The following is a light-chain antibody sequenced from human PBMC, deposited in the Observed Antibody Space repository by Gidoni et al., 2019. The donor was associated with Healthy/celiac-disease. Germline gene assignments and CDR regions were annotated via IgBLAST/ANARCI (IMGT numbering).Light chain of an antibody. Sequence: QSVLTQPPSGSGAPGQRVTISCTGSSSDIGAGYDVPWYQQLPGTAPKLLIYGNSNRPSGVPDRFSGSKSGTSASLAITGLQAEDEADYYCQSYDRSLSGWVFGGGTKLTVL. V-gene: IGLV1-40*01. CDR3: QSYDRSLSGWV. J-gene: IGLJ3*02. CDR1: SSDIGAGYD. CDR2: GNS.